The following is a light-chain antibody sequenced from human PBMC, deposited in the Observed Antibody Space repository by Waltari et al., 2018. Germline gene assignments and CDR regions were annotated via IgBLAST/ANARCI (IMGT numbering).Light chain of an antibody. CDR1: QTISRY. CDR2: AAS. Sequence: DIQMTQSPSSLSASVGDRVTITCRASQTISRYFNWYQQKPGKAPKLLIYAASTLQSGVPARFSDSGSGTDFILTISSLQPEDFATYYCQQTHSIPFTFGQGTKVEI. J-gene: IGKJ2*01. V-gene: IGKV1-39*01. CDR3: QQTHSIPFT.